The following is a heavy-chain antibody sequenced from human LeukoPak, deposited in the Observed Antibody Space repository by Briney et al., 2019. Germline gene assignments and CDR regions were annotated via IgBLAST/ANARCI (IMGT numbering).Heavy chain of an antibody. CDR1: GFTFSSYE. J-gene: IGHJ3*02. D-gene: IGHD2-15*01. CDR2: ISSSGSTI. V-gene: IGHV3-48*03. CDR3: ARGPVVVVAAVGLDI. Sequence: PGGSLRLSCAASGFTFSSYEMNWVRQAPGKGLEWVSYISSSGSTIYYADSVKGRFTISRDNAKNSLYLQMNSLRAEDTAVYYCARGPVVVVAAVGLDIWGQGTMVTVSS.